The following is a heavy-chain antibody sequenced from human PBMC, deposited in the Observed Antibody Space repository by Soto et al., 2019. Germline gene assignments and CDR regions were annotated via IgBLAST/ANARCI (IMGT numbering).Heavy chain of an antibody. D-gene: IGHD2-2*02. Sequence: PSETLSLTCAVYGASLSDNYCNWLRQPPGKGLEWIGEINHSGNTNYNPSLRSRVTISIDTSKNQFSLKLSSVTAADTAVYYCARQVPAAIRLGWFDPWGQGTLVTVSS. CDR2: INHSGNT. J-gene: IGHJ5*02. CDR3: ARQVPAAIRLGWFDP. CDR1: GASLSDNY. V-gene: IGHV4-34*01.